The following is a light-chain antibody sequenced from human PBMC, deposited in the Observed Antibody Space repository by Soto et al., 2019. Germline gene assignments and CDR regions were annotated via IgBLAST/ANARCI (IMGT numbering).Light chain of an antibody. CDR1: TGAVTSDYY. Sequence: QAVVTQEPSLTVSPGGTVTHTCALTTGAVTSDYYPNWFQRRPGQALRTLIYRTSNKHSWTPARFSGSLLGGKAALTLSGVQPEDEADYYCVLLYGGAWVFGGGTKVTVL. CDR3: VLLYGGAWV. J-gene: IGLJ3*02. V-gene: IGLV7-43*01. CDR2: RTS.